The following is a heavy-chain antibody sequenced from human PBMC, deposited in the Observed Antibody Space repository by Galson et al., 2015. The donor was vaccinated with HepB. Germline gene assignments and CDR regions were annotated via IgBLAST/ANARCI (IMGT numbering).Heavy chain of an antibody. D-gene: IGHD6-13*01. V-gene: IGHV3-11*03. Sequence: SLRLSCAASGFTVSDYYMSWIRQAPGKGLEWVSYINSSSSNTNYADSMKGRFTISRDNAKNSLYLQMNSLRAEDTAVYYCARSWRAAAGPYCYCWCQGTLVTVSS. J-gene: IGHJ4*02. CDR3: ARSWRAAAGPYCYC. CDR1: GFTVSDYY. CDR2: INSSSSNT.